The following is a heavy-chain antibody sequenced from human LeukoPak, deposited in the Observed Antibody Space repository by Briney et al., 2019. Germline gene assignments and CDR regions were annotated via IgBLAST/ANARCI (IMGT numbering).Heavy chain of an antibody. CDR2: IRSKANSYAT. CDR1: GFTFSGSA. D-gene: IGHD3-22*01. Sequence: GGSLRLSCAASGFTFSGSAMHWVRQASGKGLEWVGRIRSKANSYATAYAASVKGRFTISRDDSKNTAYLQMNSLKTEDTAVYYCTRLSIDHDSSGYYDLVDYWGQGTLVTVSS. V-gene: IGHV3-73*01. J-gene: IGHJ4*02. CDR3: TRLSIDHDSSGYYDLVDY.